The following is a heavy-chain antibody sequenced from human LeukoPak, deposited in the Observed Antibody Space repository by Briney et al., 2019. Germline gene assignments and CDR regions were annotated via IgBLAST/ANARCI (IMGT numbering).Heavy chain of an antibody. J-gene: IGHJ5*02. Sequence: SVKVSCKSYGGTLSSYAISWVRQAPGQGLEWMGGINPIFGTANYAQKFQGRVTITADESTSTAYMELSSLRSEDTAVYYCARSLRRPTIFGVGYRWFDPWGQGTLVSVSS. V-gene: IGHV1-69*13. CDR3: ARSLRRPTIFGVGYRWFDP. CDR2: INPIFGTA. D-gene: IGHD3-3*01. CDR1: GGTLSSYA.